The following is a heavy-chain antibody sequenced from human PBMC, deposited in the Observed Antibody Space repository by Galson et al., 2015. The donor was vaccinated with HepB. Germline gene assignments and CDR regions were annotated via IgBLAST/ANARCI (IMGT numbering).Heavy chain of an antibody. CDR3: ARGPGYSYGYGWFDP. J-gene: IGHJ5*02. D-gene: IGHD5-18*01. CDR1: GYTFTSYG. CDR2: INAGNGNT. V-gene: IGHV1-18*04. Sequence: QSGAEVKKPGASVKVSCKASGYTFTSYGISWVRQAPGQGLEWMGWINAGNGNTKYSQKFQGRVTITRDTSASTAYMELSSLRSEDTAVYYCARGPGYSYGYGWFDPWGQGTLVTVSS.